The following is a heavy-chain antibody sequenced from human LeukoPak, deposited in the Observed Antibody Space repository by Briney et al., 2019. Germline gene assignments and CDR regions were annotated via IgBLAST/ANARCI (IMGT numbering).Heavy chain of an antibody. CDR3: ATAGTEYDSSGYYHYYFDY. CDR1: GYSFTSYW. J-gene: IGHJ4*02. CDR2: SYPGDSDT. V-gene: IGHV5-51*01. Sequence: GESLKISCKGSGYSFTSYWIGWVRQMPGKGLEWMGISYPGDSDTRYSPSFQSQVTIAGDKALSTAYAQWTSLKAPDTVMYCWATAGTEYDSSGYYHYYFDYCRQGTLVTVCS. D-gene: IGHD3-22*01.